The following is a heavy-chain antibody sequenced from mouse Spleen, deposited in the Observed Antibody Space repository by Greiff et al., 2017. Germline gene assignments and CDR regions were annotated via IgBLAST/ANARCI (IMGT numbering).Heavy chain of an antibody. V-gene: IGHV5-9-4*01. CDR3: ARGDGYCFDY. CDR1: GFTFSSYA. CDR2: ISSGGSYT. J-gene: IGHJ2*01. D-gene: IGHD2-3*01. Sequence: EVKLMESGGGLVKPGGSLKLSCAASGFTFSSYAMSWVRQSPEKRLEWVAEISSGGSYTYYPDTVTGRFTISRDNAKNTLYLEMSSLRSEDTAMYYCARGDGYCFDYWGQGTTLTVSS.